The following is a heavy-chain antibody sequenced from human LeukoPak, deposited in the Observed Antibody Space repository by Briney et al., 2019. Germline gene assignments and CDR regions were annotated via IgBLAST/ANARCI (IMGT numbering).Heavy chain of an antibody. CDR2: ISSSSSYI. J-gene: IGHJ4*02. D-gene: IGHD3-10*01. V-gene: IGHV3-21*01. CDR3: AKFPAGSMVPNY. CDR1: GFTFSSCS. Sequence: PGGSLRLSCAASGFTFSSCSMNWVRQAPGKGLEWVSSISSSSSYIYYADSVKGRFTISRDNAKNSLHLQMNSLRAEDTAVYYCAKFPAGSMVPNYWGQGTLVTVSS.